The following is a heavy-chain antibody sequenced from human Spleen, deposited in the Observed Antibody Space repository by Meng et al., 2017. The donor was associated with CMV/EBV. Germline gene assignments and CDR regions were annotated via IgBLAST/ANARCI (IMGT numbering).Heavy chain of an antibody. V-gene: IGHV3-30*04. D-gene: IGHD1-26*01. CDR3: AKDLGSYGDY. Sequence: GESLKISCAASGFTFSTYPMHWVRQAPGKGLEWVAVISHDGTNKYYADSAKGRFTISRDNSKNTLYLQMNSLRAEDTAVYYCAKDLGSYGDYWGQGTLVTVSS. CDR2: ISHDGTNK. J-gene: IGHJ4*02. CDR1: GFTFSTYP.